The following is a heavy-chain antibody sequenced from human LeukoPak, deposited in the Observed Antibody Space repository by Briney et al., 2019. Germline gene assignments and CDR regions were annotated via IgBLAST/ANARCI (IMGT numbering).Heavy chain of an antibody. CDR1: GFTFSSYW. Sequence: GGSLRLSCAASGFTFSSYWMGWVRQAPGKRLEWVANMNIDGSEKYYADSAKGRFTISRDNARNSVYLQMNSLRVEDTAVYYCARDPVEWDLLLDYGGQGPRATVSS. V-gene: IGHV3-7*01. D-gene: IGHD1-26*01. CDR2: MNIDGSEK. CDR3: ARDPVEWDLLLDY. J-gene: IGHJ4*02.